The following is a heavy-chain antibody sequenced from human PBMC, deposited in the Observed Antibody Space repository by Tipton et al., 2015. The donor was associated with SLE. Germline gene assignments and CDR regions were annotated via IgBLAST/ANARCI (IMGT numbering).Heavy chain of an antibody. J-gene: IGHJ3*02. Sequence: TLSLTCTVSGGFISSGTYWGWIRQPPGKGLEWIGNVFYTGSAYYNPSLESRVTILVDTAKNVFSLRLSSVTAADTAVYYCARDRAADNALEIWGQGTMATVSS. CDR1: GGFISSGTY. CDR3: ARDRAADNALEI. V-gene: IGHV4-39*07. D-gene: IGHD2-15*01. CDR2: VFYTGSA.